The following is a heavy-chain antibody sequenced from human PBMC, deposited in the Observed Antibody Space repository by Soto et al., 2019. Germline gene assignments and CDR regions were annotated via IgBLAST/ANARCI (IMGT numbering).Heavy chain of an antibody. J-gene: IGHJ5*02. CDR1: GFTFSSYA. V-gene: IGHV3-30-3*01. D-gene: IGHD3-10*01. CDR3: APGGGFDP. Sequence: QVQLVASGGGVVQPGRSLRLSCAASGFTFSSYAMHWVRQAPGKGQEWVAVISYDGSNKYYADSVKGRFTISRDNSKNTLYRQMNSLRAEDTAVYYCAPGGGFDPWGQGTLVTVAS. CDR2: ISYDGSNK.